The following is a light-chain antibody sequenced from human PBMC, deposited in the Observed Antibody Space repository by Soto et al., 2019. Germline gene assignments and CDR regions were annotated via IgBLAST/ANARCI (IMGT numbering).Light chain of an antibody. CDR3: QRYNNWPQT. CDR2: GVS. CDR1: ESVSTN. V-gene: IGKV3-15*01. Sequence: ETVMTQSPATLSVSPGERATLSCRASESVSTNLAWYQQKPGQAPRLLIYGVSTGATGIPARFSGRGSGTEFTLTISSMQSEDFAVYYCQRYNNWPQTFGQGTKVDIK. J-gene: IGKJ1*01.